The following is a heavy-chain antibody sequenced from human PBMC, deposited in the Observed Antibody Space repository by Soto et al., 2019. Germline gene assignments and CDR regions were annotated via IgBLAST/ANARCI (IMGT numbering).Heavy chain of an antibody. CDR3: AKDPGVAVAGSPDY. D-gene: IGHD6-19*01. CDR1: GFTFSSYA. Sequence: EVQLLESGGGLVQPGGSLRLSCAASGFTFSSYAMSWVRQAPGKGLEWVSAISGSGGSTYSADSVKGRFTISRDNSKNTLYLQMNSLRAEDTAVHYCAKDPGVAVAGSPDYWGQGTLVTVSS. CDR2: ISGSGGST. V-gene: IGHV3-23*01. J-gene: IGHJ4*02.